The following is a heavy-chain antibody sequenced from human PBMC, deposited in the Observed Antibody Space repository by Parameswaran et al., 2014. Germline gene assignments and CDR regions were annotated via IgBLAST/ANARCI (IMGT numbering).Heavy chain of an antibody. D-gene: IGHD4-11*01. J-gene: IGHJ4*02. Sequence: VRQAPGKGLEWMANIKKDGSEKHYVDSVKGRYTISRDNAKNLLFLQINNLRVEDTAVYYCAFGEGYGNYAFDFWGQGTRVTVSS. CDR2: IKKDGSEK. V-gene: IGHV3-7*01. CDR3: AFGEGYGNYAFDF.